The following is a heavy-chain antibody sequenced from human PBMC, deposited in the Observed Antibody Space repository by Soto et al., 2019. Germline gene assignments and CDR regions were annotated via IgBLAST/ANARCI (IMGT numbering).Heavy chain of an antibody. CDR3: AKDQNTAGGYYYYYGMYV. CDR1: GFTFSSYA. Sequence: GGSLRLSCAASGFTFSSYAMSWVRQAPGKGLEWVSAISGSGGSTYYADSVKGRFTISRDNSKNTLYLQMNSLRAEDTAVYYCAKDQNTAGGYYYYYGMYVWGQGTTVTVSS. CDR2: ISGSGGST. V-gene: IGHV3-23*01. J-gene: IGHJ6*02.